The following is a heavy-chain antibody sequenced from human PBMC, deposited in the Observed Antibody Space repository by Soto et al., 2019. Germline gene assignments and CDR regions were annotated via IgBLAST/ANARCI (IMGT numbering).Heavy chain of an antibody. J-gene: IGHJ4*02. Sequence: QVQLQESGPGLVKPSETLSLTCSVSGGSIVSYYWSWIRQPPGKGLEWIGYIYYSGSTNYNPSLKSRVTISVDTSKNQFSLKLSSVTAADTAVYYCARGGWRQIDYWGQGTLVTVSS. CDR3: ARGGWRQIDY. CDR1: GGSIVSYY. D-gene: IGHD3-3*01. CDR2: IYYSGST. V-gene: IGHV4-59*08.